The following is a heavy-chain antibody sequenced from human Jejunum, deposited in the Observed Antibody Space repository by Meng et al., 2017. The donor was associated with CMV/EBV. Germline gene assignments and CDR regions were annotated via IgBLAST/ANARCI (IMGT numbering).Heavy chain of an antibody. CDR1: GFTFTSYV. Sequence: LTLSCAASGFTFTSYVMSWVRQAPGKGLEWVSAISTSGGSTYYADSVKGRFTISRDNSKNTLYLQMNNLRAEDTALYYCAKNRYNSDYWGQGTLVTVSS. J-gene: IGHJ4*02. D-gene: IGHD5-24*01. CDR2: ISTSGGST. V-gene: IGHV3-23*01. CDR3: AKNRYNSDY.